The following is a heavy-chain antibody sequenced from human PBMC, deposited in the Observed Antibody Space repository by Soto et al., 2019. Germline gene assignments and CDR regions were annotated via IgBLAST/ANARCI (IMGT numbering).Heavy chain of an antibody. D-gene: IGHD6-6*01. CDR2: IYHSGST. Sequence: QVQLQESGPGLVKPSGTLSLTCAVSGGSISSSNWWSWVRQPPGKGLGWIGEIYHSGSTNYNPSLKSRVTKSVNKPKTQSPRKRTSGTAAAPAGYYGAGAGGSSSNNSVMAVWAQGTTVTASS. J-gene: IGHJ6*02. V-gene: IGHV4-4*02. CDR1: GGSISSSNW. CDR3: AGAGGSSSNNSVMAV.